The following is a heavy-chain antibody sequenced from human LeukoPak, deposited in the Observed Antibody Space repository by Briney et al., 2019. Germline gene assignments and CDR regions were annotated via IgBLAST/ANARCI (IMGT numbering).Heavy chain of an antibody. CDR3: ARGGRGGRRTFDP. D-gene: IGHD2-15*01. J-gene: IGHJ5*02. CDR2: INHSGST. Sequence: SETLSLTCAVYVGSFSGYYWSWIRQPPGKGLEWIGEINHSGSTNYHPSLKSRVTISVDTSKNQFSLKLSSVTAADTAVYYCARGGRGGRRTFDPWGQGTLVTVSS. CDR1: VGSFSGYY. V-gene: IGHV4-34*01.